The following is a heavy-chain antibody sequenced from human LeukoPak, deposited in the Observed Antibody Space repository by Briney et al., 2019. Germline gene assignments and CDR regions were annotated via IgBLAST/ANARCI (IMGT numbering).Heavy chain of an antibody. Sequence: GGSLRLSCAASGFTVSSNYVSWVRQAPGKGLEWVSVIYSGGSTYYADSVKGRFTISRDNSKNTLYLQMNSLRAEDTAVYYCARAGDYGDCFDYWGQRTLVTVSS. J-gene: IGHJ4*02. V-gene: IGHV3-53*01. D-gene: IGHD4-17*01. CDR2: IYSGGST. CDR1: GFTVSSNY. CDR3: ARAGDYGDCFDY.